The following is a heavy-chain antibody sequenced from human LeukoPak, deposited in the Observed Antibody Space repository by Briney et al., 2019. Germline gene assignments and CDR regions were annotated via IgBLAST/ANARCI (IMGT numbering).Heavy chain of an antibody. D-gene: IGHD1-20*01. CDR3: ARGGITWTGVRYWFDP. J-gene: IGHJ5*02. V-gene: IGHV4-38-2*02. CDR1: GYSISSGYY. Sequence: SETLSLTCTASGYSISSGYYWGWIRQPPGKGLEWIGSIYHSGSTYYNPSLKSRVTISVDTSKNQFSLKLSSVTAADTAVYYCARGGITWTGVRYWFDPWGQGTLVTVSS. CDR2: IYHSGST.